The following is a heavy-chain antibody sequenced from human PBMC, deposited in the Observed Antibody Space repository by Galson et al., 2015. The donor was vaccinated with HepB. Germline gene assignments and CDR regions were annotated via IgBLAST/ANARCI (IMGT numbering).Heavy chain of an antibody. Sequence: SLRLSCAASGFTFSSYSMNWVRQAPGKGLEWVSSISSSSSYIYYADSVKGRFTISRDNAKNSLYLQMNSLRAEDTAVYYCARVGRAAAFYFDYWGQGTLVTVSS. CDR1: GFTFSSYS. CDR3: ARVGRAAAFYFDY. D-gene: IGHD6-13*01. V-gene: IGHV3-21*01. CDR2: ISSSSSYI. J-gene: IGHJ4*02.